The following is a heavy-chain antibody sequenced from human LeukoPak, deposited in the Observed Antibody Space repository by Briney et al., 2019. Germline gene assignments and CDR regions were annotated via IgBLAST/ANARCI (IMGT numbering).Heavy chain of an antibody. CDR1: GFTFSSYG. CDR2: ISYDGSNK. V-gene: IGHV3-30*18. J-gene: IGHJ4*02. Sequence: PGGSLRLSCAASGFTFSSYGMHWVRQAPGKGLEWVAVISYDGSNKYYADSVKGRFTISRDNSKNTLYLQMNSLRAEDTAVYYCAKTLLFEYSSPEVYFDYWGQGTLVTVSS. CDR3: AKTLLFEYSSPEVYFDY. D-gene: IGHD6-6*01.